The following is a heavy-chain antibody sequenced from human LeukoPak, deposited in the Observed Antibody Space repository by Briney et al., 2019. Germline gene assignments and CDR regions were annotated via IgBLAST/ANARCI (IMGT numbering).Heavy chain of an antibody. Sequence: GASVKVSCKASGYTFTSYPMHWVRQAPGQGLEWMGGIIPIFGTANYAQKFQGRVTITADESTSTAYMELSSLRSEDTAVYYCARDRYYYDSSGYYTIFDYWGQGTLVTVSS. CDR2: IIPIFGTA. V-gene: IGHV1-69*13. CDR3: ARDRYYYDSSGYYTIFDY. D-gene: IGHD3-22*01. J-gene: IGHJ4*02. CDR1: GYTFTSYP.